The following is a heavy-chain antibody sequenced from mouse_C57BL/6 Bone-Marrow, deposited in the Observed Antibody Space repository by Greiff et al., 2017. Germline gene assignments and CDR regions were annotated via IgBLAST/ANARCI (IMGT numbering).Heavy chain of an antibody. CDR3: ASLVYYGSKGRYYCAMDY. V-gene: IGHV1-81*01. CDR2: IYPRSGST. CDR1: GYTFTSYG. Sequence: QVQLQQSGAELARPGASVKLSCKASGYTFTSYGISWVKQRTGQGLEWIGEIYPRSGSTYYNEKFKGTATLTADKSSSTAYMELRSLTSEDSAVYFCASLVYYGSKGRYYCAMDYWGKGTSVTVSS. J-gene: IGHJ4*01. D-gene: IGHD1-1*01.